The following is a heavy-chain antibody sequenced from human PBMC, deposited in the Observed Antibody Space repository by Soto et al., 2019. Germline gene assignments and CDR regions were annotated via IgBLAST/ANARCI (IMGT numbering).Heavy chain of an antibody. Sequence: ASVKVSYKGSRYTFPEYYMHWVGQAPGQGLEWMGWINPNSGGTNYAQKFQGWVTMTRDTSISTAYMELSRLRSGDTAVYFCAREGWTDCSSSSCYLSQASGMDVWGQGTTVTSP. J-gene: IGHJ6*02. CDR3: AREGWTDCSSSSCYLSQASGMDV. CDR2: INPNSGGT. V-gene: IGHV1-2*04. CDR1: RYTFPEYY. D-gene: IGHD2-2*01.